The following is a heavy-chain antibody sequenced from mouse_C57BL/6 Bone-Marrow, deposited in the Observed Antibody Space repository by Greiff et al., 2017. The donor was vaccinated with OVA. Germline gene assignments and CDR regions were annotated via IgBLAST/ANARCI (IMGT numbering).Heavy chain of an antibody. CDR1: GYTFTSYG. J-gene: IGHJ4*01. CDR2: IYPRSGNT. CDR3: AGGVTTVVATDYYAMDY. Sequence: VQLQESGAELARPGASVKLSCKASGYTFTSYGISWVKQRTGQGLEWIGEIYPRSGNTYYNEKFKGKATLTADKSSSTAYMELRSLTSEDSAVYYCAGGVTTVVATDYYAMDYWGQGTSVTVSS. V-gene: IGHV1-81*01. D-gene: IGHD1-1*01.